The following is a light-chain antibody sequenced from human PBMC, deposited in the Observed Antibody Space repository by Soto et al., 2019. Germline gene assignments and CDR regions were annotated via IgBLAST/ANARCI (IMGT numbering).Light chain of an antibody. J-gene: IGKJ4*01. Sequence: EIVLTQSPGTVSLSPGERATLSCRASQSVSSNYLAWYQQKPGQAPRLLIYGASNRATGIPDRFSGSGSGTDFTLTINRLEPEDFVVYYCQQYGSSPLTCGGGTRVEIK. V-gene: IGKV3-20*01. CDR1: QSVSSNY. CDR3: QQYGSSPLT. CDR2: GAS.